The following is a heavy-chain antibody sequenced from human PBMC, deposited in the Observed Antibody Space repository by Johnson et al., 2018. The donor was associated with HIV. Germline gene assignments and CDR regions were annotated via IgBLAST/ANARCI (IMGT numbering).Heavy chain of an antibody. CDR2: IRSKANSYAT. CDR1: GFTFSGSA. Sequence: VQLVESGGGFVQPGGSLKLSCAASGFTFSGSAMHWVRPASWKGLEWVGRIRSKANSYATAYAASVKGRFTISRDDSKNTAYLQMNSLKTEDTAVYYCAKGRGYDYDALDFWGQGTMVTVSS. CDR3: AKGRGYDYDALDF. D-gene: IGHD5-12*01. J-gene: IGHJ3*01. V-gene: IGHV3-73*01.